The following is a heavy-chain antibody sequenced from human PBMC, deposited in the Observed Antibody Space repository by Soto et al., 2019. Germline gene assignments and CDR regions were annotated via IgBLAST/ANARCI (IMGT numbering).Heavy chain of an antibody. J-gene: IGHJ4*02. CDR3: AHSPWGAAPDY. CDR2: IYWNDHK. CDR1: GFSVSARGVG. D-gene: IGHD3-16*01. V-gene: IGHV2-5*01. Sequence: QITLKESGPTLVKPTQTLTLTCALSGFSVSARGVGVGWIRQPPGKALEWLAIIYWNDHKLYRPSLQSRLTITKDTSKNQVVLTMTNMDPVDTATYYCAHSPWGAAPDYWGQGTPVTVSS.